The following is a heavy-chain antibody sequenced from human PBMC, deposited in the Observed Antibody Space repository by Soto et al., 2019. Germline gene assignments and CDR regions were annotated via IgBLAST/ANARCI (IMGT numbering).Heavy chain of an antibody. CDR3: ARPYDSSQSPRFDY. J-gene: IGHJ4*02. CDR1: GYSFATYG. V-gene: IGHV1-18*01. CDR2: ISPYNGKT. Sequence: ASVKVSCKASGYSFATYGIFWVRQAPGQGLEWMGWISPYNGKTNYAQNLQGRVSMTTDTSTTTAYMELRSLRSDDTAVYYCARPYDSSQSPRFDYWGQGTLVTVSS. D-gene: IGHD3-22*01.